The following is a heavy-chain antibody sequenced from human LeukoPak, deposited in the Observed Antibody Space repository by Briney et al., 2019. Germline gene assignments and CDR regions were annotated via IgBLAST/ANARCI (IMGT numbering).Heavy chain of an antibody. D-gene: IGHD4-17*01. J-gene: IGHJ4*02. CDR3: ARSGTVTTWNY. Sequence: PSQTLSLTCTVSGCSISSGGYYWSWIRQHPGKGLEWIGCIYYSGTTYYHPSLTSRVAISVDTSKNQFSLKLGSVTAADTAVYYCARSGTVTTWNYWGQGTLVTVSS. CDR1: GCSISSGGYY. CDR2: IYYSGTT. V-gene: IGHV4-31*03.